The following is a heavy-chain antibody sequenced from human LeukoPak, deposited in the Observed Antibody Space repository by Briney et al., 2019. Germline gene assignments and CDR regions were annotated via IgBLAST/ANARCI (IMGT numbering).Heavy chain of an antibody. CDR1: GGTFSSYA. CDR2: IIPIFGTA. D-gene: IGHD3-22*01. J-gene: IGHJ6*02. Sequence: SVKVSCKASGGTFSSYAISWVRQAPGQGLEWMGGIIPIFGTANYAQKFQGRVTITADESTSTAYMELSSLRSEDTAVYYCARPRTYYYDSSGQAGMDVWGQGTTVTVSS. CDR3: ARPRTYYYDSSGQAGMDV. V-gene: IGHV1-69*13.